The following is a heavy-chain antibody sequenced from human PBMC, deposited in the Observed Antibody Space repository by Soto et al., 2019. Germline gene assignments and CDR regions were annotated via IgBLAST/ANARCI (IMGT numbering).Heavy chain of an antibody. J-gene: IGHJ4*02. Sequence: EVQLVESGGGLVKPGGSLRLSCAASGFTFSSYSMNWVRQAPGKGLEWVSSISSSSSYIYYADSVKGRFTISRDNAKNSLYLQMNSLRAEDTAVYYCARTGVAAAGTGWGKLYYFDYWGQGTLVTVSS. CDR1: GFTFSSYS. V-gene: IGHV3-21*01. D-gene: IGHD6-13*01. CDR2: ISSSSSYI. CDR3: ARTGVAAAGTGWGKLYYFDY.